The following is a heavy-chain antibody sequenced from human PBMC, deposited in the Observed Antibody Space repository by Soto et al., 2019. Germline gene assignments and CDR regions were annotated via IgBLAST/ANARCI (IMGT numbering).Heavy chain of an antibody. CDR2: IYYSGST. CDR3: ARGMVGYNWNYRWFDP. J-gene: IGHJ5*02. D-gene: IGHD1-7*01. Sequence: TSETLSLTCTVSGDPINSYYWSWIRQPPGKGLEWIGYIYYSGSTNYNPSLKSRVTISIDTSKNQFSLNLTSVTAADTAVYYCARGMVGYNWNYRWFDPRGQGSLVTVS. CDR1: GDPINSYY. V-gene: IGHV4-59*01.